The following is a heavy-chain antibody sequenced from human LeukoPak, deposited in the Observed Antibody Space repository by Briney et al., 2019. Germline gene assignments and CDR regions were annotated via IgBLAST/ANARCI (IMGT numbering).Heavy chain of an antibody. CDR3: ARDSTYYDILTGYYNRNPSDY. CDR1: GGTFSSYA. D-gene: IGHD3-9*01. Sequence: ASVKVSCKASGGTFSSYAISWGRQAPGQGRGWMGGIIPIFGTANYAQKCQGRVTITADESTSTAYMELSSLRSEDTAVYYCARDSTYYDILTGYYNRNPSDYWGQGTLVTVSS. J-gene: IGHJ4*02. V-gene: IGHV1-69*01. CDR2: IIPIFGTA.